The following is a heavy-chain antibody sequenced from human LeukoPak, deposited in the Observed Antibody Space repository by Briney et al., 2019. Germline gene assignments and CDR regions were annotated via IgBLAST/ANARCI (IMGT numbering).Heavy chain of an antibody. Sequence: GSLRLSCAASGFTFSSYGMHWVRQAPGKGLEWVAVIWYDGSNKYYADSVKGRFTISRDNSKNTLYLQMNSLRAEDTAVYYCARVTSGSYFDYWGQGTLVTVSS. V-gene: IGHV3-33*01. CDR1: GFTFSSYG. CDR2: IWYDGSNK. J-gene: IGHJ4*02. CDR3: ARVTSGSYFDY. D-gene: IGHD1-26*01.